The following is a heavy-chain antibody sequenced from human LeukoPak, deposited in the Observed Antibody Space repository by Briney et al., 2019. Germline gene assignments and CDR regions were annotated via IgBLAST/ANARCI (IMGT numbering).Heavy chain of an antibody. J-gene: IGHJ6*02. CDR2: IYYSGST. V-gene: IGHV4-59*01. D-gene: IGHD3-10*01. CDR1: GGSISSYY. Sequence: PSETLSLTCTVSGGSISSYYWSWIRQPPGKGLEWIGYIYYSGSTNYNPSLKSRVTISVDTSKNQFSLKPSSVTAADTAVYYCARVNLWFGESNPMDVWGQGTTVTVSS. CDR3: ARVNLWFGESNPMDV.